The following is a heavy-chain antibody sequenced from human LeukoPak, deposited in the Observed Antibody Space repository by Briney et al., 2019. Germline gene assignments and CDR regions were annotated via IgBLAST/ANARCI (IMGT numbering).Heavy chain of an antibody. V-gene: IGHV4-61*02. D-gene: IGHD6-13*01. Sequence: SETLSLTCTVSGGSISSGSYYWSWIRQPAGKGLEWIGRIYTSGSTNYNPSLKSRVTISVDTSKNQFSLKLSSVTAADTAVYYCARVIAAAGHFDYWGQGTLVTVSS. CDR1: GGSISSGSYY. CDR3: ARVIAAAGHFDY. CDR2: IYTSGST. J-gene: IGHJ4*02.